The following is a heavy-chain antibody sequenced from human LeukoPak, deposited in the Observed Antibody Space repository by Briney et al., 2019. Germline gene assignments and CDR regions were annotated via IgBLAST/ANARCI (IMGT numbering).Heavy chain of an antibody. J-gene: IGHJ4*02. V-gene: IGHV4-34*01. D-gene: IGHD6-19*01. Sequence: GSLRLSCVASGFTFSNYAMSWVRQAPGKGLEWIGEINHSGSTNYNPSLKSRVTISVDTSKNQFSLKLSSVTAADTAVYYCARHMVSGWYVPSGYWGQGTLVTVSS. CDR1: GFTFSNYA. CDR3: ARHMVSGWYVPSGY. CDR2: INHSGST.